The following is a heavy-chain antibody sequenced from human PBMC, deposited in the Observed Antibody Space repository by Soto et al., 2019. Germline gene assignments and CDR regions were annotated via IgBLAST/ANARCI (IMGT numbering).Heavy chain of an antibody. D-gene: IGHD3-3*01. Sequence: QVQLVESGGGVVQPGRSLRLSCAASGFTFSSYGMHWVRQAPGKGLEWVAIISYDGSNKYYADSVKGRFTISRDNSKNTLYLQMNSLRAEDTAVCYCAKDGDSYYNFWSDYSPFDYWGQGTLVTVSS. CDR2: ISYDGSNK. V-gene: IGHV3-30*18. CDR1: GFTFSSYG. CDR3: AKDGDSYYNFWSDYSPFDY. J-gene: IGHJ4*02.